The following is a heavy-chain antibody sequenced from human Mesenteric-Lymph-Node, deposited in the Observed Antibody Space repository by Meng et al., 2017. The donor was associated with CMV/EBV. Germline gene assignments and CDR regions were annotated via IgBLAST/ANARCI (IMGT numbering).Heavy chain of an antibody. CDR1: GYTFTSYG. CDR2: ISAYNGNT. Sequence: ASVKVSCKASGYTFTSYGISWVRQAPGQGLEWMGWISAYNGNTNYAQKLQGRVTMTTDTSTSTAYMELRSLRSDDTAVYYCARDWDSDVGRSSSWYEYPTNWFDPWGQGTLVTVSS. D-gene: IGHD6-13*01. J-gene: IGHJ5*02. V-gene: IGHV1-18*01. CDR3: ARDWDSDVGRSSSWYEYPTNWFDP.